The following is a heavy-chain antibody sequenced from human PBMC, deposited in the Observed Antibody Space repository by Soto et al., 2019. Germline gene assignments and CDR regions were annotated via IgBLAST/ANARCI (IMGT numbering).Heavy chain of an antibody. CDR1: GFTFSSYA. V-gene: IGHV3-30-3*01. CDR2: ISYDGSNK. Sequence: VQLVESGGGVVQPGRSLRLSCAASGFTFSSYAMHWVRQAPGKGLEWVAVISYDGSNKYYADSVKGRFTISRDNSKNTLYLQMNSLRAEDTAVYYCASLYSSSSLGYWGQGTLVTVSS. CDR3: ASLYSSSSLGY. D-gene: IGHD6-6*01. J-gene: IGHJ4*02.